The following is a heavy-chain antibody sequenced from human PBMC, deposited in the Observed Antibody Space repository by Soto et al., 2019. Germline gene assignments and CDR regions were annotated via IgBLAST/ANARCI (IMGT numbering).Heavy chain of an antibody. CDR2: IWYDGSYK. D-gene: IGHD3-22*01. CDR3: ERARYYYSSGYYSAFDY. J-gene: IGHJ4*02. V-gene: IGHV3-33*01. CDR1: GFTFSTYG. Sequence: QVQLVESGGGVVQPGSSLRLSCAASGFTFSTYGIHWVRQAPGKGLEWVSVIWYDGSYKFYADSVKGRFTNSRDNSKNTLFLQINSVRAEDTAVYYGERARYYYSSGYYSAFDYWGQGTLVTVSS.